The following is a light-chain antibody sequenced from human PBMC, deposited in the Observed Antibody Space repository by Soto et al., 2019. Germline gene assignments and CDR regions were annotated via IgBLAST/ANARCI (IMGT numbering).Light chain of an antibody. V-gene: IGLV2-8*01. Sequence: SISFGGASSDLGGYSFGAWYQQHPGNAPKLMIYEVTKRPSGVPDRFSGSRSGNTASLTVSGLQAEDEADYYCSSYAGTNSFVFGTGTKVTVL. J-gene: IGLJ1*01. CDR1: SSDLGGYSF. CDR2: EVT. CDR3: SSYAGTNSFV.